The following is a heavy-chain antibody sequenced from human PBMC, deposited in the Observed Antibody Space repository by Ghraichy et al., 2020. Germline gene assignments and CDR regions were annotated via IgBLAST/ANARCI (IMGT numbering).Heavy chain of an antibody. J-gene: IGHJ5*02. CDR1: GGSISSSSYY. D-gene: IGHD3-9*01. CDR3: ASSNSITIWVGWFDP. CDR2: IYYSGST. V-gene: IGHV4-39*01. Sequence: SETLSLTCTVSGGSISSSSYYWGWIRQPPGKGLEWIGSIYYSGSTYYNPSLKSRVTISVDTSKNQFSLKLSSVTAADTAVYYCASSNSITIWVGWFDPWGQGTLVTVSS.